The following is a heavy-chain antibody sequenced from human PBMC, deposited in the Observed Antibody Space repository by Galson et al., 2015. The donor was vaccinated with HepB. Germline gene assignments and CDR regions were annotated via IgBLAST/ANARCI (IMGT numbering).Heavy chain of an antibody. Sequence: SVKVSCKASGYTFTTYYMHWVRQAPGQGLEWMGIINASGGSTTYAQKFQGRVTMTRDTSTSTVYMELSSLRSEDTAVYFCARRSYYYYYMDIWGEGTTVTVSS. J-gene: IGHJ6*03. CDR2: INASGGST. CDR1: GYTFTTYY. CDR3: ARRSYYYYYMDI. V-gene: IGHV1-46*01.